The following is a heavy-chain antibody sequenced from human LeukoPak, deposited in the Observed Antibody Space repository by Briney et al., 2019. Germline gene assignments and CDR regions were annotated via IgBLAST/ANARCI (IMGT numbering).Heavy chain of an antibody. CDR3: ARWGRDGYYSPFDL. V-gene: IGHV4-59*08. Sequence: QPSETLSLTCTVSGGSINYYYWSWIRQPPGKGLEWIGYIYDSDSTNYNPSLKSRVTMSVDTSKKQFTLNLSSVTAADTAVYYCARWGRDGYYSPFDLWGQGTLVTVSS. CDR1: GGSINYYY. J-gene: IGHJ4*02. CDR2: IYDSDST. D-gene: IGHD5-24*01.